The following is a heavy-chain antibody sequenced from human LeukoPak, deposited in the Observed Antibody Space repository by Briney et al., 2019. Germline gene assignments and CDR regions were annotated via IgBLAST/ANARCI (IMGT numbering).Heavy chain of an antibody. Sequence: GGSLRLSCAASGFTFSSYWMTWVRQAPGKGLEWVANIKQDGSEKYYVDSVKGRFTISRDNAKNSLYLQMNSLRAEDTAVYYCARAYYFDSRNYYNPTSSFDYWGQGTLVTVSS. CDR1: GFTFSSYW. CDR2: IKQDGSEK. V-gene: IGHV3-7*04. J-gene: IGHJ4*02. D-gene: IGHD3-10*01. CDR3: ARAYYFDSRNYYNPTSSFDY.